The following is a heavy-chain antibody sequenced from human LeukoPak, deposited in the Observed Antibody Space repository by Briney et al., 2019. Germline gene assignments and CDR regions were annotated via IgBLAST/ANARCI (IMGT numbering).Heavy chain of an antibody. Sequence: GGSLRLSCAASGFTFSSYAMHWVRQAPGKGLEWVAVISYDGSNKYYADSVKGRFTISRDNSKNTLYLQTNSLRAEDTAVYYCASGDSGSYYYYGMDVWGQGTTVTVSS. CDR3: ASGDSGSYYYYGMDV. J-gene: IGHJ6*02. V-gene: IGHV3-30-3*01. D-gene: IGHD1-26*01. CDR1: GFTFSSYA. CDR2: ISYDGSNK.